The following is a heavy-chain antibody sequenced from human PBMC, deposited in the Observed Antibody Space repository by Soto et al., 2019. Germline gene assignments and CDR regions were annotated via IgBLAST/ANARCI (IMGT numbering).Heavy chain of an antibody. D-gene: IGHD2-15*01. Sequence: QVQLVQSGAEVKKPGASVKVSCESSGYTFIGFSLHWVRQAPGQGLEWMGWINPKNGDTYYSQKFQGRVTMTRDTSINTVYMELNSLKSDDTAAYYCSKGRWTVGHCSGGSCYDGMDVWGQGTTVTVSS. CDR3: SKGRWTVGHCSGGSCYDGMDV. V-gene: IGHV1-2*02. CDR2: INPKNGDT. CDR1: GYTFIGFS. J-gene: IGHJ6*02.